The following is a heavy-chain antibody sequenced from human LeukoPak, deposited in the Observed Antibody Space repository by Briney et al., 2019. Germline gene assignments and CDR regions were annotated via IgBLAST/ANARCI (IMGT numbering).Heavy chain of an antibody. D-gene: IGHD3-10*01. CDR3: ARAPAVRGVIKGTYWFDP. CDR2: MNPNSGNT. Sequence: ASVKVSCKASGYTFTSYAMNWVRQATGQGLEWMGWMNPNSGNTGYAQKFQGRVTMTRNTSISTSYMELSSLRSEDTAVYYCARAPAVRGVIKGTYWFDPWGQGTLVTVSS. V-gene: IGHV1-8*02. CDR1: GYTFTSYA. J-gene: IGHJ5*02.